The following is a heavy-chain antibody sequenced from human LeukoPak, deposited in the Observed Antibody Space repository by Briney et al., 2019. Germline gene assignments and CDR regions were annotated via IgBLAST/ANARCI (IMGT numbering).Heavy chain of an antibody. CDR1: GFTFSSYW. V-gene: IGHV3-7*01. J-gene: IGHJ4*02. CDR3: ARELEAVAVPGY. CDR2: IKQDGSEK. Sequence: GGSLRLSCAASGFTFSSYWMSWVRQAPGKGLEWVANIKQDGSEKYYVDSVKGRFSISRDNAKNSLYLQMNSMRAEDTAVYYCARELEAVAVPGYWGQGTLVTVSS. D-gene: IGHD6-19*01.